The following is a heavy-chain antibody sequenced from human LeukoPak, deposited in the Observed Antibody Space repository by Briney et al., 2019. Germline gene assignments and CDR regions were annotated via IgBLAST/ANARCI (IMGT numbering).Heavy chain of an antibody. V-gene: IGHV3-23*01. Sequence: PGGSLRLSCAASGFTFSSYAMSWVRQAPGKGLEWVSAISGSGGSTYYADSAKGRFTISRDNSKNTLYLQMNSLRAEDTAVYYCAKDPSIAVAPAFDYWGQGTLVTVSS. J-gene: IGHJ4*02. CDR1: GFTFSSYA. CDR3: AKDPSIAVAPAFDY. CDR2: ISGSGGST. D-gene: IGHD6-19*01.